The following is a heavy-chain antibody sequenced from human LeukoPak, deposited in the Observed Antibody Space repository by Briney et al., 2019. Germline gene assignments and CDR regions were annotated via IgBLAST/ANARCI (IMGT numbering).Heavy chain of an antibody. CDR3: AKDITTTSEAGYFDY. D-gene: IGHD1-14*01. Sequence: GGPLQIPCAAPGSPSVDSTMPGAGRAPGKGWDWVSLFSSDGGSTYYAASVKGRFTNSRDNSKNSLYLQMNSLRTGKTALYYCAKDITTTSEAGYFDYWGQGTLVTVSS. V-gene: IGHV3-43*01. J-gene: IGHJ4*02. CDR2: FSSDGGST. CDR1: GSPSVDST.